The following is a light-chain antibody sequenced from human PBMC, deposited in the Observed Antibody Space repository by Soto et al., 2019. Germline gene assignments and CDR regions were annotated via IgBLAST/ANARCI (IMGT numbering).Light chain of an antibody. CDR1: QSVSSY. CDR2: DAS. Sequence: EIVLTQSPATLSLSPGERATLSCRASQSVSSYLAWYQQKPGQAPRLLIYDASNRASGIPARFSGSGSETDFNLTISSLEPEDFAVYYCQQRNIGLTFGPWTKVYLK. V-gene: IGKV3-11*01. J-gene: IGKJ3*01. CDR3: QQRNIGLT.